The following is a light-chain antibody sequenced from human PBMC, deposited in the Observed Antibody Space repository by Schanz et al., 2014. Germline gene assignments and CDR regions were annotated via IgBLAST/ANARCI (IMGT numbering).Light chain of an antibody. CDR2: DAS. J-gene: IGKJ4*01. V-gene: IGKV1-33*01. CDR1: QDINNY. CDR3: QQYDNFPALT. Sequence: DIQMTQSPSSLSASVGDRVTITCQASQDINNYLNWYQQKPGKAPKVLIHDASNLETGVPSRFSGSGSGTDFTFTISSLQPEDIATYYCQQYDNFPALTFGGGTKVEIK.